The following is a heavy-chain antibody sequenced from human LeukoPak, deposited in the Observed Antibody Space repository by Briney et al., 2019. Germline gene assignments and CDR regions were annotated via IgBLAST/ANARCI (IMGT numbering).Heavy chain of an antibody. CDR3: ARVRFDY. J-gene: IGHJ4*02. CDR2: ISSSSSTI. Sequence: GGSLRLSCAASGFTFSSYRMNWVRPAPGKGLEWVSYISSSSSTIYYADSVKGRFIISKDNAKNSLYLQMNRLRAEDTAVYYCARVRFDYWGQGTLVTVSS. CDR1: GFTFSSYR. V-gene: IGHV3-48*01.